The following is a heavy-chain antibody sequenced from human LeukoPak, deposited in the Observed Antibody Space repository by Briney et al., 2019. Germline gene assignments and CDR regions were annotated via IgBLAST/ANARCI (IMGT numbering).Heavy chain of an antibody. J-gene: IGHJ4*02. Sequence: PSETLSLTCTVSGGSIRSSYYYWGWIRQPPGKGLEWIGSTYDSGSTNYNPSLKSRVTISVDTSKNQFSLKLSSVTAADTAVYYCASTRGSSRFDYYWGQGTLVTVSS. CDR2: TYDSGST. CDR3: ASTRGSSRFDYY. V-gene: IGHV4-39*07. CDR1: GGSIRSSYYY. D-gene: IGHD6-13*01.